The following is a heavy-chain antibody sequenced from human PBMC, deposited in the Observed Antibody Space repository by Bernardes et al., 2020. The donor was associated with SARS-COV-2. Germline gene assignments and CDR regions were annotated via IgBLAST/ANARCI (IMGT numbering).Heavy chain of an antibody. CDR1: GFTFSSYG. V-gene: IGHV3-30*18. D-gene: IGHD4-4*01. CDR2: VSYDGSNT. J-gene: IGHJ4*02. Sequence: LRLSCAASGFTFSSYGMHWVRQAPGKGLEWVAAVSYDGSNTYYADSVKGRFTISRDNSKNTLYLQMNSLRAEDTAVYFCAKGGSLVTNKFDYWGQGTLVTVSS. CDR3: AKGGSLVTNKFDY.